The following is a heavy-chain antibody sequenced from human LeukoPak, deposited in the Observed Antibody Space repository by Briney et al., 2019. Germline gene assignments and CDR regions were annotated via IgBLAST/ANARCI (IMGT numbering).Heavy chain of an antibody. CDR2: IIFDGSNK. V-gene: IGHV3-30*18. J-gene: IGHJ6*03. D-gene: IGHD5-12*01. CDR3: AKGGGYEAQYYYYYLDV. Sequence: PGGSLRLSCAAYGFTFKTYGMHWVRQAPGKGLEWVAVIIFDGSNKYYADSVKGRFTISRDNSKNTLYLQMKSLRAEDTAVYYCAKGGGYEAQYYYYYLDVWGKGTTVTISS. CDR1: GFTFKTYG.